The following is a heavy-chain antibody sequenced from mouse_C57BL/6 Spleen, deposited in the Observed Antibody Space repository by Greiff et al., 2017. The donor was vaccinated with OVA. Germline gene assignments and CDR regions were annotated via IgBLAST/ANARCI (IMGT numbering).Heavy chain of an antibody. CDR3: TTYYYGSSYGYFDV. J-gene: IGHJ1*03. Sequence: EVQLQQSGAELVRPGASVKLSCTASDFNIKDDYMHWVKQRPEQGLEWIGWIDPENGDTEYASKFQGKATITADTSSNTAYLQLSSLTSEDTAVYYCTTYYYGSSYGYFDVWGTGTTVTVSS. CDR2: IDPENGDT. D-gene: IGHD1-1*01. CDR1: DFNIKDDY. V-gene: IGHV14-4*01.